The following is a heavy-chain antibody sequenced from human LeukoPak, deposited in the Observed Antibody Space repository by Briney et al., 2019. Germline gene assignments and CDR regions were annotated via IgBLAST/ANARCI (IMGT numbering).Heavy chain of an antibody. Sequence: GGSLRLSCAASGFTFSSYAMSWVRQAPGKGLEWVSAISGSGGSTYYADSVKGRFTISRDNSKNTLYLQMNSLRVEDTAVYYCARDSRIVGATGGSDYWGQGTLVTVSP. J-gene: IGHJ4*02. V-gene: IGHV3-23*01. CDR2: ISGSGGST. CDR1: GFTFSSYA. CDR3: ARDSRIVGATGGSDY. D-gene: IGHD1-26*01.